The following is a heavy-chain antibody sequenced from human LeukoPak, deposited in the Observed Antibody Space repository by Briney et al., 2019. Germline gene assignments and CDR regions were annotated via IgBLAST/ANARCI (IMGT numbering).Heavy chain of an antibody. Sequence: ASLRLSCAASGFTFSSYAMSWVRQAPGKGLEWVSGISGSGGSTYYADSLKGRFTISRDNSKNTLYLQMNSLRAEDTAVYYCAKVSDYDYVWGGHRSYYFHYWGQGTLVTVSS. CDR1: GFTFSSYA. CDR3: AKVSDYDYVWGGHRSYYFHY. V-gene: IGHV3-23*01. CDR2: ISGSGGST. J-gene: IGHJ4*02. D-gene: IGHD3-16*02.